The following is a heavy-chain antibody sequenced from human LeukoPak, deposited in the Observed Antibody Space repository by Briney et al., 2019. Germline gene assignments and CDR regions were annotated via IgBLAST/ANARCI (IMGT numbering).Heavy chain of an antibody. J-gene: IGHJ6*03. Sequence: GGSLRLSCAASGFSLCSQAMSGLRQAPGKGLEWVSAISGTGGSIYYADSVKGRFTIYRDNSKSTLYLQMNSLRAEDTAVYYCAKGMRGQPWCMGLWGKGTTVTVSS. CDR2: ISGTGGSI. CDR1: GFSLCSQA. CDR3: AKGMRGQPWCMGL. V-gene: IGHV3-23*01. D-gene: IGHD2-15*01.